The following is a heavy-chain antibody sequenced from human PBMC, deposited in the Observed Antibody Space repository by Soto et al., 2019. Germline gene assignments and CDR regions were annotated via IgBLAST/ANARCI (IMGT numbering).Heavy chain of an antibody. V-gene: IGHV5-10-1*01. CDR2: VDPSDSYS. CDR3: AGQGLHRSSPGVMDV. J-gene: IGHJ6*02. D-gene: IGHD6-13*01. Sequence: GESLKISCKGSGYGSTSYWISWVRQMPGQGQAWMGRVDPSDSYSDYSLSFQCHVTISADMSISTASLQWRSLKASDPAMYFCAGQGLHRSSPGVMDVWGQGTTVTVSS. CDR1: GYGSTSYW.